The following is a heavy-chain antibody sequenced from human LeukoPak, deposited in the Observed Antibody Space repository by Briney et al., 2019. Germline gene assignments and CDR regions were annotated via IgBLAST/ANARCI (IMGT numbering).Heavy chain of an antibody. D-gene: IGHD2-15*01. CDR1: GFTFSTYA. J-gene: IGHJ4*02. V-gene: IGHV3-23*01. CDR3: AKASVGHCGGAFCYHFDS. CDR2: ISGDNPGT. Sequence: PGGSLRLSCAASGFTFSTYAMSWVRQTPGKGLEWVAAISGDNPGTYHANSVKGRFTISRDNSKNTLHLQMTGLRAEDTAIYYCAKASVGHCGGAFCYHFDSWGQGTLVTVSS.